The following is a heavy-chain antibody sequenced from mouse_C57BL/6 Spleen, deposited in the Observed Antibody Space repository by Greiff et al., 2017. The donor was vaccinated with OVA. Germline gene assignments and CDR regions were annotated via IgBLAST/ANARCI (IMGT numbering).Heavy chain of an antibody. CDR2: IDPSDSYT. V-gene: IGHV1-59*01. D-gene: IGHD3-2*02. CDR1: GYTFTSYW. J-gene: IGHJ3*01. CDR3: ARSTAQATYLAY. Sequence: VQLKQPGAELVRPGTSVKLSCKASGYTFTSYWMHWVKQRPGQGLEWIGVIDPSDSYTNYNQKFKGKATLTVDTSSSTAYMQLSSLTSEDSAVYYCARSTAQATYLAYWGQGTLVTVSA.